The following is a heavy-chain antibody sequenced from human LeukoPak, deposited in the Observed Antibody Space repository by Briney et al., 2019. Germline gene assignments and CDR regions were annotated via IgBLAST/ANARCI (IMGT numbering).Heavy chain of an antibody. Sequence: GGSLRLSCAASGFTFSSYAMSWVRQAPGKGLEWVSAISGSGGSTYYADSVKGRFTISRDNSKNTLYLQMNSLRAEDTAVYYCAKVRDRYYYDSSGYFGLDYWGQGTLVTVSS. D-gene: IGHD3-22*01. J-gene: IGHJ4*02. CDR1: GFTFSSYA. V-gene: IGHV3-23*01. CDR2: ISGSGGST. CDR3: AKVRDRYYYDSSGYFGLDY.